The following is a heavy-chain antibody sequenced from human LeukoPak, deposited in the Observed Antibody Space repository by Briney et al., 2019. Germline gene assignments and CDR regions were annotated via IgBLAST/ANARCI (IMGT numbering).Heavy chain of an antibody. D-gene: IGHD2-2*01. J-gene: IGHJ5*02. CDR2: IYYSGST. CDR1: GGSLSSGDYY. CDR3: ARATIGYCSSTSCDWNWFDP. Sequence: PSETLSLTCTVSGGSLSSGDYYWSWVRQPPGTGLEWIGYIYYSGSTYYSPSLKSRVTISVDTSKNQFSLKLSSVTATDTAVYYCARATIGYCSSTSCDWNWFDPWGQGTLVTVSS. V-gene: IGHV4-30-4*01.